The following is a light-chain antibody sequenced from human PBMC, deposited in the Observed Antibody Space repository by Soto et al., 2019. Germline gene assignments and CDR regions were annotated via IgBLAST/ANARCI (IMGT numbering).Light chain of an antibody. CDR2: GAS. CDR3: QQYGSSPLT. J-gene: IGKJ3*01. CDR1: QSVSSSF. Sequence: EIVLTQSPGTLSLSPGESATLSCRATQSVSSSFLAWYQQKPGQAPRLLIYGASSRATGIPDRFSGSGSGPDFTLTISRLEPEDFAVYSCQQYGSSPLTFGPGTKVDIK. V-gene: IGKV3-20*01.